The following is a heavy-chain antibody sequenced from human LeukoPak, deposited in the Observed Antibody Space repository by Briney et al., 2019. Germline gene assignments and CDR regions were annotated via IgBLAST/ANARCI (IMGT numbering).Heavy chain of an antibody. J-gene: IGHJ4*02. Sequence: GGSLRLSCAASGFTFTKYWMSWVRQAPGKGLEWVANTKQDETEKHYADSVKGRFTISRDNAQNSLYLQMNSLRAEDTAVYFCARNRQWLLADYWGQGTVVTVSS. D-gene: IGHD3-22*01. CDR2: TKQDETEK. CDR3: ARNRQWLLADY. CDR1: GFTFTKYW. V-gene: IGHV3-7*04.